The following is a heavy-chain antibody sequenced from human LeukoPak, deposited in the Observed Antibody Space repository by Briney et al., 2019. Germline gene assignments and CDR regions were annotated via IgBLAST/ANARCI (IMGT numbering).Heavy chain of an antibody. CDR1: GGSFSGYY. D-gene: IGHD6-13*01. CDR2: IYYSGST. CDR3: ARALQLEPFDY. V-gene: IGHV4-59*01. Sequence: RTSETLSLTCAVYGGSFSGYYWSWIRQPPGKGLEWIGYIYYSGSTNYNPSLKSRVTISVDTSKNQFSLKLSSVTAADMAVYYCARALQLEPFDYWGQGTLVTVSS. J-gene: IGHJ4*02.